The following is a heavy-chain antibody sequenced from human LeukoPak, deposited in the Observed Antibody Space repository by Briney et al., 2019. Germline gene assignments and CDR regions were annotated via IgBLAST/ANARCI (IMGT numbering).Heavy chain of an antibody. CDR1: GGSISSGDYY. CDR3: ARAPRPDGMDV. J-gene: IGHJ6*01. V-gene: IGHV4-30-4*01. Sequence: PSGTLSLTCTVSGGSISSGDYYWRWIRQPPGKGLEWIGYIYYNGSTYYNPSPKSLVTISVDTSKNQFSLKLSSVTAADTAEYYCARAPRPDGMDVWGQGTTVTVSS. CDR2: IYYNGST.